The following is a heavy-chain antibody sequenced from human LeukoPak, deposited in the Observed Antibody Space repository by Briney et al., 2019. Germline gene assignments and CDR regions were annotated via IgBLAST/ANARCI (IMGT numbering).Heavy chain of an antibody. CDR3: ARWYYDSSGYRYLDY. J-gene: IGHJ4*02. CDR1: GGSFSGYY. D-gene: IGHD3-22*01. V-gene: IGHV4-34*01. Sequence: SETLSLTCAVYGGSFSGYYWSWIRQPPGKGLEWIGEINHSGSTNYNPSLKSRVTISVDTSKNHFSLKLSSVTAADTAVYYCARWYYDSSGYRYLDYWGQGTLVIVSS. CDR2: INHSGST.